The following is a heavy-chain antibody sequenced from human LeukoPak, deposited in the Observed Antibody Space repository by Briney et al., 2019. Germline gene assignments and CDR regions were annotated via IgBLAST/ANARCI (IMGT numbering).Heavy chain of an antibody. V-gene: IGHV3-30*02. CDR2: IRYDGSNK. CDR1: GFTFSSYG. CDR3: AKPTTIFGVVIDPPSY. D-gene: IGHD3-3*01. Sequence: PGGSLRLSCAASGFTFSSYGMHWVRQAPGKGLEWVAFIRYDGSNKYYADSVKGRFTISRDNSKNTLYLQMNSLRAEDTAVYYCAKPTTIFGVVIDPPSYWGQGTLVTVSS. J-gene: IGHJ4*02.